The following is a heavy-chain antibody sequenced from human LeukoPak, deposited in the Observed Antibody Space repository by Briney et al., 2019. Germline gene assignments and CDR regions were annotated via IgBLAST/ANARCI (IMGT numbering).Heavy chain of an antibody. CDR1: GFTFSSYG. CDR2: ISYDGSNK. V-gene: IGHV3-30*18. Sequence: GGSLRLSCAASGFTFSSYGMHWVRQAPGEGLEWVTVISYDGSNKYYADSVKGRFTISRDNSKNTLYLQMNSLGAEDTAVYYCAKNIRYHTPSLRYYYYYGMDVWGQGTAVTVSS. D-gene: IGHD4-17*01. J-gene: IGHJ6*02. CDR3: AKNIRYHTPSLRYYYYYGMDV.